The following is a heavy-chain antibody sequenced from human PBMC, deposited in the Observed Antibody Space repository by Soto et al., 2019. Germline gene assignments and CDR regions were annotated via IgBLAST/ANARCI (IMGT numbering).Heavy chain of an antibody. V-gene: IGHV1-69*15. Sequence: QVQLVQSETEVRKPGSSVKVSCRASGGTFGSNAISWVRQAPGQGLEWMGNVIPIFGTTKNAQNLQGRVTPTAAASTNTAYSEMSSRTSKDTARYPCAREGSTFGTGAVRGAFDTWGPGTMVSVSS. J-gene: IGHJ3*02. D-gene: IGHD3-16*01. CDR2: VIPIFGTT. CDR3: AREGSTFGTGAVRGAFDT. CDR1: GGTFGSNA.